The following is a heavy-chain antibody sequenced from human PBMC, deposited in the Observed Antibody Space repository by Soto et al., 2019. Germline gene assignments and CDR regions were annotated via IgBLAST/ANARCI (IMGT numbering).Heavy chain of an antibody. Sequence: GGSLRLSCAASGFTFSSYSMNWVRQAPGKGLEWVSSISSSSSYIYYADSVKGRFTISRDNAKNSLYLQMNSLRAEDTAVYYCARDSVYCSSTSCYSAYYMDSWGKGTRVT. CDR3: ARDSVYCSSTSCYSAYYMDS. D-gene: IGHD2-2*01. J-gene: IGHJ6*03. CDR2: ISSSSSYI. V-gene: IGHV3-21*01. CDR1: GFTFSSYS.